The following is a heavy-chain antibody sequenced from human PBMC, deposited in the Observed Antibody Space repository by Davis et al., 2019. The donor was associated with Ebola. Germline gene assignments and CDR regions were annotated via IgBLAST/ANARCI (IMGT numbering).Heavy chain of an antibody. Sequence: SVKVSCKASGYTFTYRYLHWVRQAPGQALEWMGWITPYTGNTKYAQKFQDRFTMTRDNSLTIYIELSSLRSDDTAIYYCARSPLYGDDDVFDMWGQGTMVTVSS. CDR2: ITPYTGNT. CDR3: ARSPLYGDDDVFDM. CDR1: GYTFTYRY. J-gene: IGHJ3*02. D-gene: IGHD2-21*01. V-gene: IGHV1-45*02.